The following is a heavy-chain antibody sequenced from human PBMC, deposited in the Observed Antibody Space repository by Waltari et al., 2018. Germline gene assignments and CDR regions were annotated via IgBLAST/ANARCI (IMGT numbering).Heavy chain of an antibody. J-gene: IGHJ3*02. D-gene: IGHD3-3*01. CDR1: GYTFTSYG. V-gene: IGHV1-18*01. CDR3: ARDRGFDFWSGYHNAGDAFDI. Sequence: QVQMVQSGAEVKKPGASVKVSCKASGYTFTSYGISWVRQAPGQGLEWMGWISAYNGNTNYAQKLQGRVTMTTDTSTSTAYMELRSLRSDDTAVYYCARDRGFDFWSGYHNAGDAFDIWGQGTMVTVSS. CDR2: ISAYNGNT.